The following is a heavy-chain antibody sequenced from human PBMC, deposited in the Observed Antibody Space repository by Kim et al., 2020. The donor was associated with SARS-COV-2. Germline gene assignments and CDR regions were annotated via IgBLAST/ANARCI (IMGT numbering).Heavy chain of an antibody. Sequence: ASVKVSCKASGYTFTDYFMHWMRQAPGQGLAWMGRINPTSGDTKYAQKFQGRVTMTRDTSINTAYMELSRLTSDDTAVYYCARDDTVWSLDYWGQGTLGTVSS. CDR1: GYTFTDYF. CDR3: ARDDTVWSLDY. V-gene: IGHV1-2*06. D-gene: IGHD5-18*01. J-gene: IGHJ4*02. CDR2: INPTSGDT.